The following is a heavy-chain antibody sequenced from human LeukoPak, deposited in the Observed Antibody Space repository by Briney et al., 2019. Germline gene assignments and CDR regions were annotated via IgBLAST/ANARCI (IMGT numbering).Heavy chain of an antibody. D-gene: IGHD2-15*01. CDR3: AKDGRYCSGGSCYWVTRGYYFDY. Sequence: GGSLRLSCAASGFTFSNYGMHWVRQAPGKGLEWVAVISYDGSNKYYADSVKGRFTISRDNSKNTLYLQMNSLRAEDTAVYYCAKDGRYCSGGSCYWVTRGYYFDYWGQGTLVTVSS. CDR1: GFTFSNYG. V-gene: IGHV3-30*18. J-gene: IGHJ4*02. CDR2: ISYDGSNK.